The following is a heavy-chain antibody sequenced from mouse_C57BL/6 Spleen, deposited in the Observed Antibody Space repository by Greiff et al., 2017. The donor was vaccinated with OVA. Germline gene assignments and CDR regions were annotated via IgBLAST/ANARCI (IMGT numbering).Heavy chain of an antibody. D-gene: IGHD1-1*01. V-gene: IGHV1-55*01. CDR2: IYPGSGST. Sequence: QVQLQQPGAELVKPGASVKMSCKASGYTFTSYWITWVKQRPGQGLEWIGDIYPGSGSTNYNEKFKSKATLTVDKSSSTAYMQLSSLTSEDSAVYYCAREVYYYGSRYFDYWGQGTTLTVSS. J-gene: IGHJ2*01. CDR3: AREVYYYGSRYFDY. CDR1: GYTFTSYW.